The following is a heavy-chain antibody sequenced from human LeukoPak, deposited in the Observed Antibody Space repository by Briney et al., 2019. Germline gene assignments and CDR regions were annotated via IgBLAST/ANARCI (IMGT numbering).Heavy chain of an antibody. CDR2: ISSSGGST. CDR1: GFTFSSYA. V-gene: IGHV3-23*01. D-gene: IGHD2-15*01. J-gene: IGHJ5*02. Sequence: GGSLRLSCAASGFTFSSYAMSWVRQAPGKGLEWVSGISSSGGSTVYADSVKGRFTISRDNFRNTVFLQMNSLRVEDTAVYYCHCSGGNCYTPWGQGTLVTVSS. CDR3: HCSGGNCYTP.